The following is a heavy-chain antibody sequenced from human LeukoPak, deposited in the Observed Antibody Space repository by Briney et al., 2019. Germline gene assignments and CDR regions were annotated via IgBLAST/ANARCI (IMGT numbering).Heavy chain of an antibody. CDR1: GFTFSSYA. D-gene: IGHD1-14*01. J-gene: IGHJ4*02. V-gene: IGHV3-30-3*01. CDR2: ISYDGSNK. CDR3: ARPEISTAEPRFDY. Sequence: GRSLRLSCAASGFTFSSYAMHWVRQAPGKGLEWVAVISYDGSNKYYADSVKGRFTISRDNSKNTLYLQMNSLRAEDTAVYYCARPEISTAEPRFDYWGQGTLVTASS.